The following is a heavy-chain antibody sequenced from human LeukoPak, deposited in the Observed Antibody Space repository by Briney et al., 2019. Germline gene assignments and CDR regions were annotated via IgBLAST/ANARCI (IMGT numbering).Heavy chain of an antibody. J-gene: IGHJ5*02. CDR3: ARGGRSSSWAA. Sequence: PSETLSLTCAVYGGSFSGYYWSWIRQPPGKGLEWIGEINHSGSTNYNPSLKSRVTISVDTSKNQFSLKLSSVTAADTAVYYCARGGRSSSWAAWGQGTLVTVSS. CDR2: INHSGST. CDR1: GGSFSGYY. D-gene: IGHD6-13*01. V-gene: IGHV4-34*01.